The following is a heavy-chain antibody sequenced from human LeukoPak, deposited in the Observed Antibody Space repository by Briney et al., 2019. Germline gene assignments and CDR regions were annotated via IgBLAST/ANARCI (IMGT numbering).Heavy chain of an antibody. CDR1: GGSFSGYY. CDR2: INHSGST. Sequence: SETLSLTCAVYGGSFSGYYWSWIRQPPGKGLEWIGEINHSGSTNYNPSLKSRVTISVDTSKNQFSLKLSSVTAADTAVYYCARDTYYYYYMDVWGKGTTVTVSS. V-gene: IGHV4-34*01. CDR3: ARDTYYYYYMDV. J-gene: IGHJ6*03.